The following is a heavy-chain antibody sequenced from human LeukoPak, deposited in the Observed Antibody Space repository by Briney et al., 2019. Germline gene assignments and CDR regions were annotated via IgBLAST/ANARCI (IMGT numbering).Heavy chain of an antibody. CDR3: ARRPDYYYDSSGYGVYSALDY. Sequence: ASAKVSCKASGYTFTSYGISWVRQAPGQGLEWMGWISAYNGNTNYAQKLQVRVTMTTDTSTSTAYMELRSLRSDDTAVYYCARRPDYYYDSSGYGVYSALDYWGQGTLVTISS. J-gene: IGHJ4*02. CDR1: GYTFTSYG. CDR2: ISAYNGNT. V-gene: IGHV1-18*01. D-gene: IGHD3-22*01.